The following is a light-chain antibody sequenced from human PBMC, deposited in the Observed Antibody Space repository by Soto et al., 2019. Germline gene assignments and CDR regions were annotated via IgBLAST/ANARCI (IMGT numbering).Light chain of an antibody. V-gene: IGKV3-20*01. CDR2: GAS. J-gene: IGKJ1*01. CDR3: QQYGSSPLT. CDR1: RSVSSSY. Sequence: EIVLTQSPGTLSLSPGERATLSCRASRSVSSSYLAWYQRKPGQAPRLLIYGASNRATGIPNRFSGSGSGTDFTLTITRLEPEDVVVYYCQQYGSSPLTFGRGTKVEI.